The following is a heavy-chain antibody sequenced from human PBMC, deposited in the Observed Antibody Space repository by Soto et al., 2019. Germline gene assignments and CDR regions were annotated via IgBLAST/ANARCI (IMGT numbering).Heavy chain of an antibody. CDR2: VSIGGST. J-gene: IGHJ4*02. Sequence: DVQLLESGGGLVQPEGSLRLSCAASGFTFSSYAMGWVRQGPGKGLEWVAVVSIGGSTHYADAVRGRFTISRDNSKNTRCLQMNSLTAEDTVVYFCAKRRGAGGHFDYWCQGALVTVSS. V-gene: IGHV3-23*01. CDR3: AKRRGAGGHFDY. D-gene: IGHD1-26*01. CDR1: GFTFSSYA.